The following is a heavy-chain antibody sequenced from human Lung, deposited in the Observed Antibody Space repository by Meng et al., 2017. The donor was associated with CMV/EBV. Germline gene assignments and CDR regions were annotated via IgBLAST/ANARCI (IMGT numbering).Heavy chain of an antibody. Sequence: QVQRQVSGPGLVKPPGNLSLTCAVSGGSISSSNWGSWVRQPPGKGLEWIGEIYHSGSTNYNPSLKSRVTISVDKSKNQFSLKLSSVTAADTAVYYCASFPPPGKQWLVTDYWGQGTLVTVSS. CDR2: IYHSGST. CDR1: GGSISSSNW. J-gene: IGHJ4*02. CDR3: ASFPPPGKQWLVTDY. V-gene: IGHV4-4*03. D-gene: IGHD6-19*01.